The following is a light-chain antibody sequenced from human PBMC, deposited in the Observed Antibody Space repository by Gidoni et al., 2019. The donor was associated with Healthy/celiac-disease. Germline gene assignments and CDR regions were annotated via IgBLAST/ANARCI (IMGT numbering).Light chain of an antibody. CDR1: QSVSSY. CDR2: DAS. J-gene: IGKJ5*01. V-gene: IGKV3-11*01. Sequence: EIVLTQSPATLSVSPGERATLSCRASQSVSSYLAWYQQKPGQAPRLLIYDASNRATGSPARCSGSGSGTDFTRTISSLEPEDFAGYYCQQRSNWPPPITFGQGTRLEIK. CDR3: QQRSNWPPPIT.